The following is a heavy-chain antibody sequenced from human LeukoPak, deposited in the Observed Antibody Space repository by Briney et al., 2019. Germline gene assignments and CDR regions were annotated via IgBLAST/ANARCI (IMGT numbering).Heavy chain of an antibody. V-gene: IGHV3-23*01. J-gene: IGHJ4*02. CDR3: AKEFPYYYDTSGYYQDS. D-gene: IGHD3-22*01. CDR2: ISGSGGRT. Sequence: GGSLRLSCAASGFIFSSHSMNWVRQAPGKGLEWVSGISGSGGRTYYADSVKGRFTISRDNSKNTLYLQMNSLRAEDTAVYYCAKEFPYYYDTSGYYQDSWGQGTLVTVSS. CDR1: GFIFSSHS.